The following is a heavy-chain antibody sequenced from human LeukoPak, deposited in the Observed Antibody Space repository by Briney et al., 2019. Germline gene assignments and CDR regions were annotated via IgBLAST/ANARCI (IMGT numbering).Heavy chain of an antibody. Sequence: GGSLRLSCAASGFTFSSYWMSWVRQAPGKGLEWVANIKQDGSEKYYVDSVKGRFTISRDNAKNSLYLQMNSLRAEDTAVYYCARSAAATRGVVVPAAIRGGWFDPWGQGTLVTVSS. CDR1: GFTFSSYW. CDR2: IKQDGSEK. V-gene: IGHV3-7*01. D-gene: IGHD2-2*01. CDR3: ARSAAATRGVVVPAAIRGGWFDP. J-gene: IGHJ5*02.